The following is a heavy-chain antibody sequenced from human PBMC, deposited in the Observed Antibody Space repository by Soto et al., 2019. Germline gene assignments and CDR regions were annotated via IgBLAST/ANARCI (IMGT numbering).Heavy chain of an antibody. V-gene: IGHV1-24*01. D-gene: IGHD4-17*01. J-gene: IGHJ5*02. Sequence: GASVKVSCKVSGYTLTELSRHWVRQAPGKGLEWMGGFDPEDGETIYAQKFQGRVTMTEDTSTDTAYMELSSLRSEDTAVYYCATRNGDYPLGWFDPWGQGTLVTVSS. CDR2: FDPEDGET. CDR3: ATRNGDYPLGWFDP. CDR1: GYTLTELS.